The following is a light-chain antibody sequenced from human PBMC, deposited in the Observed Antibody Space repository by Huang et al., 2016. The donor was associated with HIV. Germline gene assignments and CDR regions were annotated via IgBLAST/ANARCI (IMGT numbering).Light chain of an antibody. V-gene: IGKV3-15*01. J-gene: IGKJ4*01. CDR1: QNFGGS. CDR3: QQYNDWSAVT. CDR2: EAS. Sequence: EIVMTQSTAPLSVSPGGRATLSCRASQNFGGSLAWYQKKPGQAPRLPIYEASTRATGIPDRFRGSESGTDFTLISSLQSEDFAVYYCQQYNDWSAVTFGGGTKVEI.